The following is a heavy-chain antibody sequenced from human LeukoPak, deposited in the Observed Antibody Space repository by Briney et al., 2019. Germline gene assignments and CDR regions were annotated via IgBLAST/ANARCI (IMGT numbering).Heavy chain of an antibody. D-gene: IGHD3-22*01. CDR3: ARDRYYYDSSGSIGY. CDR1: GYTFTGYY. J-gene: IGHJ4*02. Sequence: GASVKVSCKASGYTFTGYYMHWVRQAPGQGLEWMGWINPNSGGTNYAQKFQGRVTMTRDTSISTAYMELSRLRSDDTAVYYCARDRYYYDSSGSIGYWGQGTLVTVSS. CDR2: INPNSGGT. V-gene: IGHV1-2*02.